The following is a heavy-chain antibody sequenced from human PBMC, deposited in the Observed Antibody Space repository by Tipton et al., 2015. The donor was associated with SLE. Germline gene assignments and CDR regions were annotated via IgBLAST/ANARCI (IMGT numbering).Heavy chain of an antibody. Sequence: SLRLSCAASGFTFSSYSMNWVRQAPGKGLEWVSSISSSSSYIYYADSVKGRFTISRDNSKNTLYLQMNSLRAEDTAVYYCAKDCIAVAGPYYGMDVWGQGTTVTVSS. CDR3: AKDCIAVAGPYYGMDV. V-gene: IGHV3-21*04. CDR1: GFTFSSYS. D-gene: IGHD6-19*01. CDR2: ISSSSSYI. J-gene: IGHJ6*02.